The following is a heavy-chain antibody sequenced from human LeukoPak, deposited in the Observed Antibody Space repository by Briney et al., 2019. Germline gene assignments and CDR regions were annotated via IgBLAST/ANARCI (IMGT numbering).Heavy chain of an antibody. CDR3: AREEYSSSWYAAFDI. V-gene: IGHV1-18*01. Sequence: GASVKASCKASGYTFTSYGISWVRQAPGQGLEWMGWISAYNGNTNYAQKLQGRVTMTTDTSTSTAYMELRSLRSDDTAVYYCAREEYSSSWYAAFDIWGQGTMVTVSS. J-gene: IGHJ3*02. D-gene: IGHD6-13*01. CDR2: ISAYNGNT. CDR1: GYTFTSYG.